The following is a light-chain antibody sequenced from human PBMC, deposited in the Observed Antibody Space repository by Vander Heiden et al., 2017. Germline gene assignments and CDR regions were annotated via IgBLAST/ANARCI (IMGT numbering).Light chain of an antibody. CDR1: ISALGDYKN. CDR2: DVS. J-gene: IGLJ3*02. Sequence: SALPQPASVSGSPGQSITISCPGTISALGDYKNVSWYQQTPGKAPKLMIYDVSNRSAGVSDRFSGSKSDNTASLTIYGRQADDEADYHCSSYSSTSILVFGGGTKLTVL. V-gene: IGLV2-14*03. CDR3: SSYSSTSILV.